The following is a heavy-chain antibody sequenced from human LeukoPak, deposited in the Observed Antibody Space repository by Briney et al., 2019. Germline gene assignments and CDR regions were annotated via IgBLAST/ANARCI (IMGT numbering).Heavy chain of an antibody. Sequence: GGSLRLSCTASGFTFADYAMTWFRQAPGKGLEWVGFIRSKAYGGTTEYAASVKGGFTISRDDSKSIAYLQMNSLKTEDTAVYYCTRDYYGSGSPFDYWGQGTLVTVSS. J-gene: IGHJ4*02. CDR3: TRDYYGSGSPFDY. D-gene: IGHD3-10*01. CDR2: IRSKAYGGTT. V-gene: IGHV3-49*03. CDR1: GFTFADYA.